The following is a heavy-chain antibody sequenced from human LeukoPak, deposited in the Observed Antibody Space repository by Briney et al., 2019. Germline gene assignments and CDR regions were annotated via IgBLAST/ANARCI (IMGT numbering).Heavy chain of an antibody. J-gene: IGHJ4*02. CDR3: ARADPVGSGHAGFYSDY. D-gene: IGHD5-12*01. V-gene: IGHV1-2*02. Sequence: PVASVKLSCKASGYTFTGYYMHWVRQAPGRGLEWMGWIRLRDGGAICAQRVQDRFIMTTDTSTNTASMELRNLRSDDTAVYFCARADPVGSGHAGFYSDYWGQGTLVTVSS. CDR2: IRLRDGGA. CDR1: GYTFTGYY.